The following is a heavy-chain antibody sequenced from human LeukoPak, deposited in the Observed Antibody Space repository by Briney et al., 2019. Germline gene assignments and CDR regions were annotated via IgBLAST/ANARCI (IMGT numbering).Heavy chain of an antibody. CDR1: GGSISSYY. V-gene: IGHV4-34*01. CDR3: ARGRGRLGYPLLIPPGLWFDP. D-gene: IGHD2-2*01. CDR2: INHSGST. Sequence: SETLSLTCTVSGGSISSYYWSWIRQPPGKGLEWIGEINHSGSTNYNPSLKSRVTISVDTSKNQFSLKLSSVTAADTAVYYCARGRGRLGYPLLIPPGLWFDPWGQGTLVTVSS. J-gene: IGHJ5*02.